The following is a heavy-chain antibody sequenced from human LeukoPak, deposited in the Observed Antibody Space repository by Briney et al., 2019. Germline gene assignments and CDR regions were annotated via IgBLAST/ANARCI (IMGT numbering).Heavy chain of an antibody. D-gene: IGHD3-22*01. CDR1: GFTFSSYA. CDR2: VTSGGGST. CDR3: ARVDRSADYSLDY. J-gene: IGHJ4*02. Sequence: GGSLRLSCAASGFTFSSYAMSWVRQARGKGLEWVSTVTSGGGSTYYADSVKGRLTISRDRGKEFLYLQMNTLRVEDTALYYCARVDRSADYSLDYWGQGSLVTVSS. V-gene: IGHV3-23*01.